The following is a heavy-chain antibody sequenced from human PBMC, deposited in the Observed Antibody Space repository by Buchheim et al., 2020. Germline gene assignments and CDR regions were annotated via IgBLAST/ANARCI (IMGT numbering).Heavy chain of an antibody. CDR3: ARSSRAYSYGYDWGY. D-gene: IGHD5-18*01. CDR1: GGSVSSRGYY. J-gene: IGHJ4*02. V-gene: IGHV4-31*03. CDR2: IYDTVNT. Sequence: QVQLQESGPGLVKPAQTLSLTCTVSGGSVSSRGYYWSWIRQHPGKGLEWIGYIYDTVNTFYIPSLKSRVTISVDTSENQFSLNLRSVTAADTAVYYCARSSRAYSYGYDWGYWGQGTL.